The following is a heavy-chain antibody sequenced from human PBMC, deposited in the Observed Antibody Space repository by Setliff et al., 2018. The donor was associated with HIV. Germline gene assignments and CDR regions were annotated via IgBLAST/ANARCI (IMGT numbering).Heavy chain of an antibody. D-gene: IGHD3-10*01. V-gene: IGHV3-7*01. J-gene: IGHJ3*02. CDR2: IKPDGSQK. CDR3: ARVRSRYYYGSGSRPNAFDI. Sequence: APGKGLEWVANIKPDGSQKNYVDSVKGRFTISRDNAKNTLYLQMNSLRAEDTAVYYCARVRSRYYYGSGSRPNAFDIWGQGTMVTVSS.